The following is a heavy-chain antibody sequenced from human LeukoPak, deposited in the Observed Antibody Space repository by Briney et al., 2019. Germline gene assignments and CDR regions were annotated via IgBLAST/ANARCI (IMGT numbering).Heavy chain of an antibody. D-gene: IGHD6-19*01. CDR1: GFPFSVYE. CDR3: ALLAVASDFDY. CDR2: IASSGTTI. J-gene: IGHJ4*02. Sequence: GGSLRLSCAVSGFPFSVYEMNWVRQAPGKGLEWVSNIASSGTTIYYADFVKGRFSISRDNAMSSLYLQMNSLRVEDTAVYYCALLAVASDFDYWGQGALVTVSS. V-gene: IGHV3-48*03.